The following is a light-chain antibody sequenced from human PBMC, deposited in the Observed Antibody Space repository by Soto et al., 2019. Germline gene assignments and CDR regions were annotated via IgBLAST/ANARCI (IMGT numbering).Light chain of an antibody. CDR1: SSDVGAYNL. V-gene: IGLV2-23*01. J-gene: IGLJ1*01. CDR3: FSYAGSTYV. Sequence: QSALTQPASVSGSPEQSITISCTGTSSDVGAYNLVSWYQQHPGKAPRLIIYEGTKRPSGISHRFSGSKSDNTASLTISGLRAEDEADYYCFSYAGSTYVFGTGTKLTVL. CDR2: EGT.